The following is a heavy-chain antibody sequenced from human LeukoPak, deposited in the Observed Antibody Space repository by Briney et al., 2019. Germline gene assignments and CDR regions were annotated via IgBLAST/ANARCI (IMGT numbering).Heavy chain of an antibody. CDR1: GYTFTFYY. V-gene: IGHV1-2*02. J-gene: IGHJ4*02. D-gene: IGHD4-17*01. CDR2: INPNSGDT. CDR3: ARSKSSDYGDRYYFDS. Sequence: ASVTVSFTSSGYTFTFYYIHWVRQPPRQGLEWMGWINPNSGDTKYAHNFQGRVTMTRDTSISTAYMELSSLRSVDTAVYYCARSKSSDYGDRYYFDSWGQGTLVTVSS.